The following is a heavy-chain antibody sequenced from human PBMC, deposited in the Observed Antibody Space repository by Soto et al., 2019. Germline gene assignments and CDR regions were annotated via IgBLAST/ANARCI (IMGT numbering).Heavy chain of an antibody. D-gene: IGHD5-18*01. Sequence: EVQLLESGGGLVQPGGSLRLSCAASGFTFSSYAMSWVRQAPGKGLEWVSAISGSRGSTYYADSVKGRFTISRDNSKNTLYLQMNSLRAEDTAVYYCAKGSYPRGYSYGSYYYYYGMDVWGQGTTVTVSS. CDR3: AKGSYPRGYSYGSYYYYYGMDV. V-gene: IGHV3-23*01. CDR1: GFTFSSYA. J-gene: IGHJ6*02. CDR2: ISGSRGST.